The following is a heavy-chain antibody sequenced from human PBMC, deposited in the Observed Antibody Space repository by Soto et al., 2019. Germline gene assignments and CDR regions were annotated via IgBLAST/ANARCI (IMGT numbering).Heavy chain of an antibody. D-gene: IGHD2-21*02. CDR2: INAGNGNT. CDR3: ARSIVVVTALDY. CDR1: GYTFTSYA. V-gene: IGHV1-3*05. J-gene: IGHJ4*02. Sequence: QVQLVQSGAEEKKPGASVKVSCKACGYTFTSYAMHWVRQAPGQRREWMGWINAGNGNTKYSQKFQGRVTITRDTSASTAYMELSSLRSEDTAVYYCARSIVVVTALDYWGQGTLVTVSS.